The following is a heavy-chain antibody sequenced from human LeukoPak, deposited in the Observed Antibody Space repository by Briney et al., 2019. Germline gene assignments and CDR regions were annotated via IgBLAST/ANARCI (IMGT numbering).Heavy chain of an antibody. J-gene: IGHJ3*02. CDR3: ARFNTGSGWSDAFDI. D-gene: IGHD6-19*01. CDR1: GGSISSSSYY. CDR2: IYYRGST. V-gene: IGHV4-39*01. Sequence: SETLSLTCTGSGGSISSSSYYWGWIRQPPGKCLEWIGSIYYRGSTYYIPSLKSRVTISVDTSKNQFSLKLSSVTAADTAVYYCARFNTGSGWSDAFDIWGQGTMVTVSS.